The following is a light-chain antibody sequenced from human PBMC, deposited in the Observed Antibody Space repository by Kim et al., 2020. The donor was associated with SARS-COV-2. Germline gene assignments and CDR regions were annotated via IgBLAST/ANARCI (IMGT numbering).Light chain of an antibody. CDR2: EVS. CDR3: CSYAGSNTHV. CDR1: SSDVGSYNH. J-gene: IGLJ1*01. Sequence: QSALTQPASVSGSPGQSITISCTGTSSDVGSYNHVSWYQQHPGKAPKLMIYEVSKRPSGVSSRFSGSKSGNTASLTISGLQAEDEADYYCCSYAGSNTHVFGTGTKVTVL. V-gene: IGLV2-23*02.